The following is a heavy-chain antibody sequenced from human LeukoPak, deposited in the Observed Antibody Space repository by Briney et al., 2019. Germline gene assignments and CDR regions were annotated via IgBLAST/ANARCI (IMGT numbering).Heavy chain of an antibody. D-gene: IGHD6-13*01. J-gene: IGHJ4*02. CDR3: AKDRGSSSLYFDY. CDR2: ISGSSSST. Sequence: GGSLRLSCAASGFTFSSYAMSWARQAPGKGLEWVSAISGSSSSTYYADSVKGRFTISRDNSKNTLYLQMSSLRAEDTAVYYCAKDRGSSSLYFDYWGQGTLVTVSS. V-gene: IGHV3-23*01. CDR1: GFTFSSYA.